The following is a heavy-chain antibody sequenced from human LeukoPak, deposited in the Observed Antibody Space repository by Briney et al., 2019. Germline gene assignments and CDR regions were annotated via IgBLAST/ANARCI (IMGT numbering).Heavy chain of an antibody. Sequence: GRSLRLSCAASGFTFSSYGMHWVRQAPGKGLEWVAVISYDGSNKYYADSVKGRFTISRDNSKNTLYLQMNSLRAEDTAVYYCAEEWPAAMGFDYWGQGTLVTVSS. V-gene: IGHV3-30*18. D-gene: IGHD2-2*01. CDR3: AEEWPAAMGFDY. CDR2: ISYDGSNK. CDR1: GFTFSSYG. J-gene: IGHJ4*02.